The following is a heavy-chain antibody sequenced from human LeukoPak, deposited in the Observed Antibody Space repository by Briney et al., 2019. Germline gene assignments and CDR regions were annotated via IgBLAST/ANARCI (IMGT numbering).Heavy chain of an antibody. J-gene: IGHJ2*01. Sequence: ASVKVSCKTSGYTFTNYGISWVRQAPGQGLVWMGWISGYNGYTNYAQKLQGRVTMTTDTSTSTAYMELRSLRSDDTAVYYCARQMLYCSSTRCNPTYWYFDLWGRGTLVTVSS. D-gene: IGHD2-2*01. CDR2: ISGYNGYT. CDR1: GYTFTNYG. CDR3: ARQMLYCSSTRCNPTYWYFDL. V-gene: IGHV1-18*01.